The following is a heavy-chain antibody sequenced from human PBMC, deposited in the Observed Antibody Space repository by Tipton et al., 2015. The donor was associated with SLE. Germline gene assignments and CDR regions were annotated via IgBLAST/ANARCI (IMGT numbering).Heavy chain of an antibody. Sequence: SLRLSCAASGFTFSDYWMTWVRQTPGKGLEWVANINPDGSVRYYVDSVKGRFTISRDNAENSLYLQMNTLRAEDTAVYYCTRDGEACRSGSCYSLWGQGTLVTVSS. J-gene: IGHJ4*02. V-gene: IGHV3-7*01. CDR3: TRDGEACRSGSCYSL. CDR1: GFTFSDYW. D-gene: IGHD2-15*01. CDR2: INPDGSVR.